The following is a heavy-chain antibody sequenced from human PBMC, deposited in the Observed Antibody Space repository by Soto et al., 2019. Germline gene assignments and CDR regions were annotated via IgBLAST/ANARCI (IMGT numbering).Heavy chain of an antibody. CDR3: AKGGGGIVVVPAAKGAFDI. V-gene: IGHV3-23*01. J-gene: IGHJ3*02. CDR1: GFTFSSYA. D-gene: IGHD2-2*01. Sequence: PGGSLRLSCAASGFTFSSYAMSWVRQAPGKGLEWVSAINGSGGSTYYADSVKGRFTISRDNSKNTLYLQMNSLRAEDTAVYYCAKGGGGIVVVPAAKGAFDIWGQGTMVTVSS. CDR2: INGSGGST.